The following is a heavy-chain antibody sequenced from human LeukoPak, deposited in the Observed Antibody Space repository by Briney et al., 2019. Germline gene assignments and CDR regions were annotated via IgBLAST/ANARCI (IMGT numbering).Heavy chain of an antibody. V-gene: IGHV4-61*02. D-gene: IGHD3-3*01. J-gene: IGHJ4*02. CDR2: IYTSGST. CDR3: AKGSRGFWSGYYDY. Sequence: PSQALSLTCTVSGGSISSGSYYWSWIRQPAGTGLEWIGRIYTSGSTNYNPSLKSRVTISVDTSKNQFSLKLSSVTAADTAVYYCAKGSRGFWSGYYDYWGQGTLVTVSS. CDR1: GGSISSGSYY.